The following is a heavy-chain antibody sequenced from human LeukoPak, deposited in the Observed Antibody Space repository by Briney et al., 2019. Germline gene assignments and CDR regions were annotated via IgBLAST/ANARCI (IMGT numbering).Heavy chain of an antibody. CDR3: ARHYGSGSYYPSY. CDR2: INGSGGRT. J-gene: IGHJ4*02. D-gene: IGHD1-26*01. V-gene: IGHV3-23*01. Sequence: GGSLRLSCAASGFTFSNYAMSWVRQAPGKGLEWVSDINGSGGRTYYADSVKGRFTISRDNSKNTLYLQMNSLRAEDTAVYYCARHYGSGSYYPSYWGQGTLVTVSS. CDR1: GFTFSNYA.